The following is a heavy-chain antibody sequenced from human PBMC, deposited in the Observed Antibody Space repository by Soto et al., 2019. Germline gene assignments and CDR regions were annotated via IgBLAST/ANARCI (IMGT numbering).Heavy chain of an antibody. V-gene: IGHV4-4*07. D-gene: IGHD1-7*01. J-gene: IGHJ4*02. CDR2: MYSTGNT. CDR1: GGSISSYH. Sequence: QVQQQESGPGLLKPLETLSLTCSVSGGSISSYHWSWIRQPAGKGLEWIGRMYSTGNTNYNPSLKSRFTVSIDTSKNQFFLRLNSVTAADSAVYYCAREFGDNWHYEAYWGQGTAVTVSA. CDR3: AREFGDNWHYEAY.